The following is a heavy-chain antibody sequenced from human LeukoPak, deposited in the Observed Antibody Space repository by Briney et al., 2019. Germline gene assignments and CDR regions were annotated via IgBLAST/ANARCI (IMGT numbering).Heavy chain of an antibody. CDR3: ATYYYDSSGYYVSDY. CDR1: GGTFSSYA. J-gene: IGHJ4*02. CDR2: IIPIFGTA. D-gene: IGHD3-22*01. V-gene: IGHV1-69*13. Sequence: SVKVSCKASGGTFSSYAISGVRQAPGQGREWMGGIIPIFGTANYAQKFQGRVTITADESTSTAYMELSSLRSEDTAVYYFATYYYDSSGYYVSDYWGQGTVVTVSS.